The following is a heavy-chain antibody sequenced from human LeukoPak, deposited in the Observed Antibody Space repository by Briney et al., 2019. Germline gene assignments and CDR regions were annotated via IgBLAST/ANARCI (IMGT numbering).Heavy chain of an antibody. CDR1: GFTFSTSW. CDR3: ARGHGSN. V-gene: IGHV3-7*04. Sequence: PRGSLRLSCAASGFTFSTSWMGWVRQVPGKGLEWVANTKQDGTESQYVDTVKGRFTISRDNTKNSLFLQMNSLTTEDTAVYYCARGHGSNWGQGVLVAVSS. J-gene: IGHJ4*02. CDR2: TKQDGTES.